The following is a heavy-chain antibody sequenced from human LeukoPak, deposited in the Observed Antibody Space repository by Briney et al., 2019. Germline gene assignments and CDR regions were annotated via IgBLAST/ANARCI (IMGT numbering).Heavy chain of an antibody. D-gene: IGHD6-6*01. CDR1: GGTFSSYA. J-gene: IGHJ5*02. V-gene: IGHV1-69*05. CDR3: ARGARSIAARPNPFDP. CDR2: IIPIFGTA. Sequence: SVKVSCKASGGTFSSYAISWVRQAPGQGLEWMGGIIPIFGTANYAQKFQGRVTITTDESTSTAYMELSSLRSEDTAVYYCARGARSIAARPNPFDPWGQGTLVTVSS.